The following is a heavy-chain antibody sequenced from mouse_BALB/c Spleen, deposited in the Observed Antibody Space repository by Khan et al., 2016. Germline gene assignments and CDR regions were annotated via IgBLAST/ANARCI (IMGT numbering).Heavy chain of an antibody. J-gene: IGHJ4*01. CDR2: IDPANGNT. Sequence: VQLKESGAELVKPGASVKLSCTASGFNIKDTYMHWVKQRPEQGLEWIGRIDPANGNTKYDPKFQGKATITADTSSNTAYLQLSSLTSEDTVVYYCARSTMIMDYWGQGTSVTVSS. CDR1: GFNIKDTY. CDR3: ARSTMIMDY. V-gene: IGHV14-3*02. D-gene: IGHD2-4*01.